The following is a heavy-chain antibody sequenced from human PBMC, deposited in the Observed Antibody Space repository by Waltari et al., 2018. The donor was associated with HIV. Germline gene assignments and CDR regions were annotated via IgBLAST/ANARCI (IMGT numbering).Heavy chain of an antibody. CDR2: IYYSGST. D-gene: IGHD2-2*01. CDR3: ARPIVVGALGYGMDV. Sequence: QLQLQESGPGLVKPLETLSLTCTVSGGSISSSSYYWGWIRQPPGKGLEWIGSIYYSGSTYYNPSLKSRVTISVDTSKNQFSLKLSSVTAADTAVYYCARPIVVGALGYGMDVWGQGTTVTVSS. CDR1: GGSISSSSYY. J-gene: IGHJ6*02. V-gene: IGHV4-39*01.